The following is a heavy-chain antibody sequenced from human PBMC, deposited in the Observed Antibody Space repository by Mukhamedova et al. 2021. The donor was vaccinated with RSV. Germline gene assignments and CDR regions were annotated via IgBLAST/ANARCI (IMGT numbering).Heavy chain of an antibody. V-gene: IGHV4-34*01. CDR3: ARVAMVYAMYYYGMDV. J-gene: IGHJ6*02. D-gene: IGHD2-8*01. Sequence: SWIRQPPGKGLEWIGEINHSGSTNYNPSLKSRVTISVDTSKNQFSLKLSSVTAADTAVYYCARVAMVYAMYYYGMDVWGQGTTVT. CDR2: INHSGST.